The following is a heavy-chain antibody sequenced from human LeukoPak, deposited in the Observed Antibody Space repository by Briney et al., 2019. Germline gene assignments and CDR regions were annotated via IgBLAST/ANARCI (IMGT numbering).Heavy chain of an antibody. CDR2: IYYSGST. Sequence: PSETLSLTCTVSGGSISSSSYYWGWIRQPPGKGLEWIGSIYYSGSTYYNPSLKSRVTISVDTSKNQFSLKLSSVTAADTAVYYCARIVRVEMATSWFGMDVWGQGTTVTVSS. J-gene: IGHJ6*02. D-gene: IGHD5-24*01. CDR3: ARIVRVEMATSWFGMDV. CDR1: GGSISSSSYY. V-gene: IGHV4-39*07.